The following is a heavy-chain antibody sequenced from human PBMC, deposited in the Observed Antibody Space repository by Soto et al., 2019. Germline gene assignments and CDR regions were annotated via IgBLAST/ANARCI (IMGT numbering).Heavy chain of an antibody. Sequence: SGGGLVQPGRSLRPSCVASGFTFDDFSVHWVRRTPGKGLEWVSGIGWNIGSRGYADSVQGRFTISRDNAKNSLYLEMNSLRVEDTALYYCVKGQVRSNTGGGRELDYWGQGILVTVSS. CDR3: VKGQVRSNTGGGRELDY. CDR1: GFTFDDFS. D-gene: IGHD3-16*01. CDR2: IGWNIGSR. J-gene: IGHJ4*02. V-gene: IGHV3-9*01.